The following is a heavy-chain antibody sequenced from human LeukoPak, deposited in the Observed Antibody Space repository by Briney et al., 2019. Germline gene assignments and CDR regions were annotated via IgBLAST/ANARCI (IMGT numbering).Heavy chain of an antibody. J-gene: IGHJ6*02. Sequence: SQTLSLTCSVSGGSITSGDDYWSWIREPPGKALECVGHIYSSGGTSRNPSLKSRVTISLDTSQNQFSLRLSSVTAADTAVYYCARGLGSERYYYYYYGVDVWGQGTTVTVSS. CDR1: GGSITSGDDY. CDR3: ARGLGSERYYYYYYGVDV. V-gene: IGHV4-30-4*01. D-gene: IGHD3-10*01. CDR2: IYSSGGT.